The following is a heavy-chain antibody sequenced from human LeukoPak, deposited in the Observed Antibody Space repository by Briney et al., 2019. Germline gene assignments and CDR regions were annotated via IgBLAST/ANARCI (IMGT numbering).Heavy chain of an antibody. CDR2: ISYDDTNK. CDR1: GFTFSNYA. Sequence: GRSLRLSCAASGFTFSNYALHWVRQAPGKGLEWMAVISYDDTNKYYVDSVKGRFTISRDNSKNTLYLQMNSLRAEDTAVYYCARDLSKMTTVTTTDYWGQGTLVTVSS. D-gene: IGHD4-17*01. CDR3: ARDLSKMTTVTTTDY. V-gene: IGHV3-30*04. J-gene: IGHJ4*02.